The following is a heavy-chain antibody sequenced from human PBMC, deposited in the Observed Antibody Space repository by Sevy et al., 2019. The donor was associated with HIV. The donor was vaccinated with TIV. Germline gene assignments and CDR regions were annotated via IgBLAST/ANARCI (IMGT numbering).Heavy chain of an antibody. CDR1: GFSFSYYG. D-gene: IGHD1-26*01. Sequence: GGSLRLSCIGSGFSFSYYGIHWVRQFPGKGLDWVALISHDGINEYYADSVKGRFTISRDNSKNTVYLEMNSLRNEDTAIYFCANAYSGSYSRSYLYALDVWGQGTTVTVSS. J-gene: IGHJ6*02. CDR2: ISHDGINE. V-gene: IGHV3-30*18. CDR3: ANAYSGSYSRSYLYALDV.